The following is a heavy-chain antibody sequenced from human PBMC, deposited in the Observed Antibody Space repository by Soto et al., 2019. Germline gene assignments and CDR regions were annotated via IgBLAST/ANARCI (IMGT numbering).Heavy chain of an antibody. D-gene: IGHD3-3*01. Sequence: QVQLQESGPGLVKPSQTLSLTCTVSGGSISSGDYYWSWIRQHPGKGLEWIGYIYYSGSTYYNPSLKSRVTISGDTSKNQFSLKLSSVTAADTAVYYCARWWSGSRQGFDPWGQGTLVNVSS. J-gene: IGHJ5*02. V-gene: IGHV4-31*03. CDR1: GGSISSGDYY. CDR2: IYYSGST. CDR3: ARWWSGSRQGFDP.